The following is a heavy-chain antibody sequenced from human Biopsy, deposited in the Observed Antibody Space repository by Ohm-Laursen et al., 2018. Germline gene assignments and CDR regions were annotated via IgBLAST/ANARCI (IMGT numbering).Heavy chain of an antibody. CDR2: TYYRTQWFF. Sequence: SETLSLTCVISGDSISNKDAAWDWIRRSPSRGLEWLGRTYYRTQWFFDYAVFVRSPISIKPDTSKNQFSLELNSVTPEDTAVYFCARETPTGIPFNWFDPWGQGTLVTVSS. CDR3: ARETPTGIPFNWFDP. D-gene: IGHD1-1*01. CDR1: GDSISNKDAA. V-gene: IGHV6-1*01. J-gene: IGHJ5*02.